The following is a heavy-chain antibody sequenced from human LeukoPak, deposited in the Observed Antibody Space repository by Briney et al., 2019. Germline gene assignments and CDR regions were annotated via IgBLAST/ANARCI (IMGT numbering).Heavy chain of an antibody. CDR1: GYSISSGYY. J-gene: IGHJ4*02. V-gene: IGHV4-38-2*01. CDR2: IYHSGST. CDR3: ARRGVGFDY. D-gene: IGHD2-15*01. Sequence: PSETLSLTCAVSGYSISSGYYWGWIRQPPGKGLEWIGSIYHSGSTYYTPSLKSRVTIPADTSKNQFPLKLSSVTAADTAVYYCARRGVGFDYWGQGTLVTVSS.